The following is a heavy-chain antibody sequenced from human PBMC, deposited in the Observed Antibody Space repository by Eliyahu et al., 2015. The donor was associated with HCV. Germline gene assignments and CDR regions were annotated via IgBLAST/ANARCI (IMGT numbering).Heavy chain of an antibody. Sequence: QVQLQESGPGLVKPSXTLYLTCTVSGGSISSYYWSWIRQPAGKGLEWIGRIYTSGSTNYNPSLKSRVTMSVDTSKNQFSLKLSSVTAADTAVYYCARDHDYGDYGVVDAFDIWGQGTMVTVSS. J-gene: IGHJ3*02. CDR2: IYTSGST. V-gene: IGHV4-4*07. CDR1: GGSISSYY. CDR3: ARDHDYGDYGVVDAFDI. D-gene: IGHD4-17*01.